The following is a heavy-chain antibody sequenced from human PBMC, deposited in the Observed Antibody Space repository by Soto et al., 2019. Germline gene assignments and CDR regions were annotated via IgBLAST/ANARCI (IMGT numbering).Heavy chain of an antibody. D-gene: IGHD2-2*01. V-gene: IGHV1-18*01. Sequence: ASVKVSCKASGYTFTSYGISWVRQAPGQGLEWMGWISAYNGNTNYAQKLQGRVTMTTDTSTSTAYMELRSLRSDDTAVYYCASDRGDSYQLLFYYYYYMDVWGKGTTVTVSS. CDR3: ASDRGDSYQLLFYYYYYMDV. CDR2: ISAYNGNT. J-gene: IGHJ6*03. CDR1: GYTFTSYG.